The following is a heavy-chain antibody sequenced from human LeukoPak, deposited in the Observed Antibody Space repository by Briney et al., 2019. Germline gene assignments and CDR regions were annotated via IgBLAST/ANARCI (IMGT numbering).Heavy chain of an antibody. CDR1: GFTFNNYA. J-gene: IGHJ4*02. CDR3: ARGLYSSSWYDFDY. V-gene: IGHV3-23*01. D-gene: IGHD6-13*01. CDR2: ISGSNGPT. Sequence: GGSLRLSCAASGFTFNNYAMSWVRQAPGKGLEWVSAISGSNGPTHYADSVKGRFTISRDNSKNTLYLQMNSLRAEDTAVYYCARGLYSSSWYDFDYWGQGTLVTVSS.